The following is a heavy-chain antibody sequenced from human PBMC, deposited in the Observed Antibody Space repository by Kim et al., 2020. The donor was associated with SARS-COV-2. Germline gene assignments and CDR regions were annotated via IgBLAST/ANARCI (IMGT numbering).Heavy chain of an antibody. V-gene: IGHV4-31*03. CDR1: GGSISSGGYY. J-gene: IGHJ4*02. CDR2: IYYSGST. CDR3: ARGIAAAPVYYFDY. Sequence: SETLSLTCTVSGGSISSGGYYWSWIRQHPGKGLEWIGYIYYSGSTYYNPSLKSRVTISVDTSKNQFSLKLSSVTAADTAVYYCARGIAAAPVYYFDYWGQGTLVTVSS. D-gene: IGHD6-13*01.